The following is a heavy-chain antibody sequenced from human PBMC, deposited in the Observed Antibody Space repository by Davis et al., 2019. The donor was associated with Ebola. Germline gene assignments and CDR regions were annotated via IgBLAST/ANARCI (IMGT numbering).Heavy chain of an antibody. CDR2: ISGSGGST. D-gene: IGHD4-17*01. CDR3: ARSETTTSFDH. Sequence: GGSLRLSCAASGFTFSSYAMSWVRQAPGKGLEWVSAISGSGGSTYYADSVKGRFTISRDNAKDSVYLQMTSLSADDTAVYYCARSETTTSFDHWGQGTLVTVSS. J-gene: IGHJ4*02. V-gene: IGHV3-23*01. CDR1: GFTFSSYA.